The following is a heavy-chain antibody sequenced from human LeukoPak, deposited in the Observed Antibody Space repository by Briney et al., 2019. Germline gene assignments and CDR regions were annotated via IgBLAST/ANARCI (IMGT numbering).Heavy chain of an antibody. CDR3: ATYPGYTYEVEAPRPARGY. CDR2: ISSTSTSI. V-gene: IGHV3-48*01. J-gene: IGHJ4*02. Sequence: GGSLRLSCSASGFSFSYYNMNWVRQAPGKGLEWVSYISSTSTSIYSADSVMGRFSISRDKNSLYLQMNSLRADDTAVYYCATYPGYTYEVEAPRPARGYWGQGTLVTVSS. D-gene: IGHD5-18*01. CDR1: GFSFSYYN.